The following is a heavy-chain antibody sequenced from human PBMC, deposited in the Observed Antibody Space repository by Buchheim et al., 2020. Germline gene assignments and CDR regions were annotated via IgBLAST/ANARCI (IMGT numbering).Heavy chain of an antibody. Sequence: EVQLLESGGGLVQPGGSLRLSCRASGFTFSSYAMSWVRQAPGMGLEWVSTMTSSGGNTYYADSVKGRFTISRDNAKNSLYLQMNSLRAEDTAVYYCARDLKEYDDIVVVPAAPTPFDYWGQGTL. CDR3: ARDLKEYDDIVVVPAAPTPFDY. CDR2: MTSSGGNT. D-gene: IGHD2-2*01. J-gene: IGHJ4*02. CDR1: GFTFSSYA. V-gene: IGHV3-23*01.